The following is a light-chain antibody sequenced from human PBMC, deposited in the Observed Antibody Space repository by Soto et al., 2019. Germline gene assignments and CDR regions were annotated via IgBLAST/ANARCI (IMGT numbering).Light chain of an antibody. J-gene: IGLJ3*02. CDR1: SGSIASNY. Sequence: NFMLTQPHSVSESPGKTVTLSCTRSSGSIASNYVQWSQQRPGSAPTTVIYEDNQRPSGVPDRFSGSIDSSSNSASLTISGLKTEDEADYYCQSYDSSDSWVFGGGTQLTVL. V-gene: IGLV6-57*03. CDR3: QSYDSSDSWV. CDR2: EDN.